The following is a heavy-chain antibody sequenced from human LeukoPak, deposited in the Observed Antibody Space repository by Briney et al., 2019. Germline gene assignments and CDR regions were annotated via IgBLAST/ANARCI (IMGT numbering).Heavy chain of an antibody. V-gene: IGHV1-69*08. Sequence: GSSVKVSCKASGYTFNNYIIAWVRQAPGQGLEWMGRIIPILETTNYAQNFQGRVTITADKSTSTAYMELSSLRSEDTAVYYCARDAGGYDYVFEDHWGQGTLVTASS. D-gene: IGHD5-18*01. CDR3: ARDAGGYDYVFEDH. J-gene: IGHJ4*02. CDR1: GYTFNNYI. CDR2: IIPILETT.